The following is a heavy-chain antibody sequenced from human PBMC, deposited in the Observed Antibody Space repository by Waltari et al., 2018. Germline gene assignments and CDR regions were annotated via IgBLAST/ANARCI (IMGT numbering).Heavy chain of an antibody. D-gene: IGHD5-18*01. V-gene: IGHV1-3*01. CDR2: INAGNGNT. CDR3: ARSTAMAKDY. J-gene: IGHJ4*02. Sequence: QVQLVQSGAEVKKPGASGKVSCKASGYTFTSYALPWVRQAPGQRLEWMGWINAGNGNTKYSQKFQGRVTITRDTSASTAYMELSSLRSEDTAVYYCARSTAMAKDYWGQGTLVTVSS. CDR1: GYTFTSYA.